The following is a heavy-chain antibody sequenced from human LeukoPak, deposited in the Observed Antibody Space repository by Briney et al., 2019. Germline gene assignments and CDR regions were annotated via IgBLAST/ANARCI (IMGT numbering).Heavy chain of an antibody. J-gene: IGHJ5*02. CDR3: ARVKSPADFWSGYPKGRWFDP. CDR2: ISRSGNT. Sequence: SETLSLTCAVYGGSFSGYYWSWIRQPPGKGLEWIGKISRSGNTNYNPSLKSRVNISVAPSKNQFSLKLSSVTAADTAVYYCARVKSPADFWSGYPKGRWFDPWGQGTLGTVPS. V-gene: IGHV4-34*01. D-gene: IGHD3-3*01. CDR1: GGSFSGYY.